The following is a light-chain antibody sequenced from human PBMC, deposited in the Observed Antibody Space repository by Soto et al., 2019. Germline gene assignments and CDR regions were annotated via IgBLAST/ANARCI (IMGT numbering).Light chain of an antibody. CDR1: QSVLYSSDNKNY. V-gene: IGKV4-1*01. CDR2: WAS. J-gene: IGKJ1*01. Sequence: DIVMTQSPDSLAVSLGERAIINCKSSQSVLYSSDNKNYLAWYQQKPGQPPKLLIYWASTRESGVPERFSGGGSGTDFTLTISSLQAEDVAVYYCQQYYGTPPWTFGQGTKVEIK. CDR3: QQYYGTPPWT.